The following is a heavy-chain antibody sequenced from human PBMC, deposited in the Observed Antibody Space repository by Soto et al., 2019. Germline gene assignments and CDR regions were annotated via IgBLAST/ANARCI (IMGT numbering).Heavy chain of an antibody. Sequence: QVQLQESGPGLVKPSETLSLTCTVSGGSVSSGSYYWSWIRQPPGKGLEWIGYIYYSGSTNYNPSLKSRVTISVDTSKNQFSLKLSSVTAADTAVYYCARVLPNYFDYWGQGTLVTVSS. CDR2: IYYSGST. CDR1: GGSVSSGSYY. V-gene: IGHV4-61*01. CDR3: ARVLPNYFDY. J-gene: IGHJ4*02.